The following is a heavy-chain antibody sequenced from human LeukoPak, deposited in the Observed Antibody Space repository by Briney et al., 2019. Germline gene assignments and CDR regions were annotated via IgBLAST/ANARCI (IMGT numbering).Heavy chain of an antibody. J-gene: IGHJ4*02. CDR3: AKGKNTGSYLSHVDY. Sequence: PGGSLRLSCAASGFTFSSYGMHWVRQGPGKGLEWVAFIRYDGSNKYYADSVKGRFTISRDNSKNSLYLQMNSLRTEDTALYYCAKGKNTGSYLSHVDYWGQGTLVTVSS. CDR1: GFTFSSYG. CDR2: IRYDGSNK. V-gene: IGHV3-30*02. D-gene: IGHD3-10*01.